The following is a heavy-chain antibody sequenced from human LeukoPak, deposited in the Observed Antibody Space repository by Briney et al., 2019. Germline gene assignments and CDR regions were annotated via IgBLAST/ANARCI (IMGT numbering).Heavy chain of an antibody. CDR2: ISWNSGSI. V-gene: IGHV3-9*01. Sequence: PGGSLRLSCAASGFTFDDYAMHWVRQAPGKGLEWVSGISWNSGSIGYADSVKGRFTISRDNAKNSLYLQMNSLRAEDTALYYCAKETSYGDYSFDYWGQGTLVTVSS. J-gene: IGHJ4*02. CDR1: GFTFDDYA. CDR3: AKETSYGDYSFDY. D-gene: IGHD4-17*01.